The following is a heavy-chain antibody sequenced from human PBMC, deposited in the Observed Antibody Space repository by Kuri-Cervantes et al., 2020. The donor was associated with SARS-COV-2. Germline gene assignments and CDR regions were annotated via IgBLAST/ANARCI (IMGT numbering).Heavy chain of an antibody. V-gene: IGHV1-46*03. Sequence: ASVKVSCKASGYTFTSYYIHWVRQAPGQGLEWMGIINPSGGSTRYAQKFQDRVIMTRDTSTSTVYMELSSLRSEDTAVYYCARTEGYCSTTSCYWQGWFDPWGQGTLVTVSS. CDR3: ARTEGYCSTTSCYWQGWFDP. J-gene: IGHJ5*02. D-gene: IGHD2-2*01. CDR2: INPSGGST. CDR1: GYTFTSYY.